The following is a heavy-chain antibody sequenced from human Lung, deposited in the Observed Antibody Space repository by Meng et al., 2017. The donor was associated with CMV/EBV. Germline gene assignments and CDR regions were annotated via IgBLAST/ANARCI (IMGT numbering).Heavy chain of an antibody. CDR3: AKEGEATSSSWRDCFDP. D-gene: IGHD2-2*01. CDR2: ISYDGSNK. Sequence: GGSLRLXCAASGFTFSSYAMHWVRQAPGKGLEWVAVISYDGSNKYYADSVKGRFTISRDNSKNTLYLQMNSLRAEDTAVYYCAKEGEATSSSWRDCFDPWGQGXLVTVSS. CDR1: GFTFSSYA. V-gene: IGHV3-30*04. J-gene: IGHJ5*02.